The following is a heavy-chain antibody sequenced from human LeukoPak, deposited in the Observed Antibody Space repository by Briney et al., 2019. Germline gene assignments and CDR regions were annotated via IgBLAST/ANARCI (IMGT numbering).Heavy chain of an antibody. V-gene: IGHV1-46*01. CDR2: INPSGGST. Sequence: ASVKVSCKASGYTFTIYYIHWVRQAPGQGLEWMGLINPSGGSTNYAQKFQGRVTMTRDTSTSTVYMELSSLRSEDTAVYYCARMSRGYSYGYNYWGQGTLVTVSS. J-gene: IGHJ4*02. CDR3: ARMSRGYSYGYNY. CDR1: GYTFTIYY. D-gene: IGHD5-18*01.